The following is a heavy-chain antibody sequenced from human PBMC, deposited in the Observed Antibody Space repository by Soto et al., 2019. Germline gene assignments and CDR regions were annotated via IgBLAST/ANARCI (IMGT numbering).Heavy chain of an antibody. V-gene: IGHV3-30-3*01. CDR1: GFTFSSYA. Sequence: GGSLRLSCAASGFTFSSYAMHWVRQAPGKGLEWVAVISYDGSNKYYADSVKGRFTISRDNSKNTLYLQMNSLRAEDTAVYYCAREVLIAVAGTGAFDIWGQGTMVTVSS. J-gene: IGHJ3*02. D-gene: IGHD6-19*01. CDR3: AREVLIAVAGTGAFDI. CDR2: ISYDGSNK.